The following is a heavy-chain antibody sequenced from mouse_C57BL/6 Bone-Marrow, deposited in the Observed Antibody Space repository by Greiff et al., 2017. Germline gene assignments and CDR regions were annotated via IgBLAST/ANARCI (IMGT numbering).Heavy chain of an antibody. V-gene: IGHV1-80*01. CDR2: IYPGDGDT. Sequence: QVQLQQSGAELVKPGASVKISCKASGYAFSSYWMNWVKQRPGKGLEWIGTIYPGDGDTNYNGKFKGKGHLTAYKSSSTAYMQLSSLTAEDSAVYFCASSGYVDYWGQGTTLTVSS. D-gene: IGHD3-2*02. J-gene: IGHJ2*01. CDR3: ASSGYVDY. CDR1: GYAFSSYW.